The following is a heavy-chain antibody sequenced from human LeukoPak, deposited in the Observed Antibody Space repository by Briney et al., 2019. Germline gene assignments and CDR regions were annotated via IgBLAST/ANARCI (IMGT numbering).Heavy chain of an antibody. CDR3: AKAHGYRYGYFDY. Sequence: GGSLRLSCAASGFTFDDYAMHWVRQVPGKGLEWVSGISWNSGSIGYADSVKGRFTISRDNAKNSLYLQMNSLRAEDTALYYCAKAHGYRYGYFDYWGQGTLVTVSS. CDR2: ISWNSGSI. D-gene: IGHD5-18*01. J-gene: IGHJ4*02. V-gene: IGHV3-9*01. CDR1: GFTFDDYA.